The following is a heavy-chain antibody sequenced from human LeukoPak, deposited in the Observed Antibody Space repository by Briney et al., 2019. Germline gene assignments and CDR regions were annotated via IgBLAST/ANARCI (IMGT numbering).Heavy chain of an antibody. D-gene: IGHD1-26*01. J-gene: IGHJ4*02. CDR3: ARTPTVGAPGLYYFDY. CDR1: GYSITSGYY. Sequence: SETLSLTCTVSGYSITSGYYWGWIRQPPGKGLEWIGSIYHSGSTHYNPSLNSRVTMSVDTSKNQVSLKLSSVTPEDTAVYYCARTPTVGAPGLYYFDYWGQGTLVTVSS. CDR2: IYHSGST. V-gene: IGHV4-38-2*02.